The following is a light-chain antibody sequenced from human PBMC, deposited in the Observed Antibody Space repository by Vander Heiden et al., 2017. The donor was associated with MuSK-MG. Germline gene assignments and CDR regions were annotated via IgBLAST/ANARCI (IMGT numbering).Light chain of an antibody. CDR3: AAWDDKLSGFWV. CDR1: APNLGRYS. CDR2: SDS. Sequence: QSVLTQPPSASGTPGQRVTIHCSGHAPNLGRYSVHWFQQFPASAPNLLIYSDSQRPSGVPDRFSGSRSGTSASLSISGLQSEDEAAYWCAAWDDKLSGFWVFGGGTKLTVL. V-gene: IGLV1-44*01. J-gene: IGLJ3*02.